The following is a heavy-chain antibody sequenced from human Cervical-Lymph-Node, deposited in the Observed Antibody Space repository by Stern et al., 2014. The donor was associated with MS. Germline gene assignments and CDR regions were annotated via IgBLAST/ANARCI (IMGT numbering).Heavy chain of an antibody. CDR1: GYTFTSYW. J-gene: IGHJ4*02. CDR2: LFPGGSDI. Sequence: VQLMQSGPEVKRPGESLKISCQASGYTFTSYWIGWVRQMPGKGLEWIAILFPGGSDIRYSPSFQGQVTISADKSSSPAYLQWNNLKASDTAIYYCARQRYFDYWGQGTLVTVSS. V-gene: IGHV5-51*01. CDR3: ARQRYFDY.